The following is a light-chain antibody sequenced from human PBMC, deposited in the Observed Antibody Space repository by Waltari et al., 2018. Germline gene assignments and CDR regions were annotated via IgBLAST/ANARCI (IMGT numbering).Light chain of an antibody. J-gene: IGKJ1*01. CDR1: QSVSSN. CDR2: GAS. Sequence: EIVMTQSPATLSVSPGERATPSCRASQSVSSNLAWYQQKPGQAPRLLIYGASTRATGIPARFSGSGSGTEFTLTISSMQSEDFAVYYCQQYNNWPSSWTFGQGTKVEIK. V-gene: IGKV3-15*01. CDR3: QQYNNWPSSWT.